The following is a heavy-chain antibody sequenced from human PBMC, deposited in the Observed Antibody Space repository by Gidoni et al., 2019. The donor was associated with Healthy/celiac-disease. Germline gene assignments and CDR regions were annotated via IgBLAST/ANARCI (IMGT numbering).Heavy chain of an antibody. D-gene: IGHD2-2*02. V-gene: IGHV3-30*18. CDR1: GFTFSSYG. Sequence: QVQLVESGGGVVQPGRSLRLSCAASGFTFSSYGMHWVRQAPGKGREWVAVISYDGSNIYYADSVKGRFTISRDNSKNTLYLQMNSLRAEDTAVYYCAKDQVEIVVVPAAILDYWGQGTLVTVSS. CDR3: AKDQVEIVVVPAAILDY. CDR2: ISYDGSNI. J-gene: IGHJ4*02.